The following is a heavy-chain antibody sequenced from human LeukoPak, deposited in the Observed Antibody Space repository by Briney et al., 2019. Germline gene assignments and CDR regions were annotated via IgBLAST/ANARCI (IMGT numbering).Heavy chain of an antibody. V-gene: IGHV4-59*01. Sequence: SETLSLPCTVSGGSISSYYWSWIRRPPGKGLEWIGYIYYSGSTNYNPSLKSRLNISVDTSKNQFSLNLSSVTAADTAVYYCARGGAIAATIYSYWGQGTLVTVSS. D-gene: IGHD5-12*01. CDR2: IYYSGST. CDR3: ARGGAIAATIYSY. CDR1: GGSISSYY. J-gene: IGHJ4*02.